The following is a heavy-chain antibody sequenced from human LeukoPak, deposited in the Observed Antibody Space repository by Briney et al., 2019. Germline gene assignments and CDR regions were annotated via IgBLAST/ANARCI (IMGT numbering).Heavy chain of an antibody. Sequence: GSLRLSCAASGFTFSSYGMHWVRQAPGKGLEWVAVIRYDGSNKYYADSVKGRFTISRDNSKNTLYLQMNSLRAEDTAVYYCARDGSGEYQLLHYYYYGMDVWGKGTTVTVSS. CDR3: ARDGSGEYQLLHYYYYGMDV. D-gene: IGHD2-2*01. V-gene: IGHV3-33*01. CDR2: IRYDGSNK. J-gene: IGHJ6*04. CDR1: GFTFSSYG.